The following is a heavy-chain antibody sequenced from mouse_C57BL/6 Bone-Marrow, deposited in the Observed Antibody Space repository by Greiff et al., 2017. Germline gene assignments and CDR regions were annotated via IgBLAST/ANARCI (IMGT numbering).Heavy chain of an antibody. D-gene: IGHD1-1*01. Sequence: QVQLQQPGAELVMPGASVKLSCKASGYTFTSYWMHWVKQRPGQGLEWIGEIDPSDSYTNYNQKFKGKSTLTVDKSSSTAYMKLSSLTSEDSAVYYCATPYYYGSSYWYFDVWGTGTTVTVSS. CDR3: ATPYYYGSSYWYFDV. V-gene: IGHV1-69*01. CDR1: GYTFTSYW. J-gene: IGHJ1*03. CDR2: IDPSDSYT.